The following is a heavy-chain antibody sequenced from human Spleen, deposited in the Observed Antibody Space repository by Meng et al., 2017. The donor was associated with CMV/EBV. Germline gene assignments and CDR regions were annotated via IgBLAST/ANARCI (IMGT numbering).Heavy chain of an antibody. Sequence: GGSLRLSCAASGFTFSNAWMSWVRQAPGKGLEWVGRIKSKTDGGTTDYAAPMKGRFTISRDDSKNTLYLQMNSLKTEDTAVYYCTTGRIAREYYYYYGMDVWGQGTTVTVSS. CDR1: GFTFSNAW. CDR3: TTGRIAREYYYYYGMDV. D-gene: IGHD1-26*01. CDR2: IKSKTDGGTT. V-gene: IGHV3-15*01. J-gene: IGHJ6*02.